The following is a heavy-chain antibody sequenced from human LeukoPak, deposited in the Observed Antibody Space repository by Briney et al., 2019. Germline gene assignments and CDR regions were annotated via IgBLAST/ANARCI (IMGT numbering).Heavy chain of an antibody. J-gene: IGHJ4*02. V-gene: IGHV3-53*01. D-gene: IGHD6-13*01. CDR1: GFTVSGVY. Sequence: QPGGSLRLSCVASGFTVSGVYMSWVRQAPGQGLDWVSVIYSDDSTYYADSVKGRFTISRDNSKNTLNLQMNSLRAEDTAVYYCASRPRDAAALDYWGQRTLVTVSS. CDR3: ASRPRDAAALDY. CDR2: IYSDDST.